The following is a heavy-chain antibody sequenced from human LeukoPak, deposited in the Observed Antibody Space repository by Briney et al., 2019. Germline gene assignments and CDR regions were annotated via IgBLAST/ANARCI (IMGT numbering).Heavy chain of an antibody. CDR2: ISSSSSTI. CDR3: ARDDPADILTGYYPVDY. J-gene: IGHJ4*02. V-gene: IGHV3-48*01. CDR1: GFTFSSYS. Sequence: PGGSLRLSCAASGFTFSSYSMNWVRQTPGKGLEWVSYISSSSSTIYYADSVKGRFTISKHNSKNSLYLQMNSLRAEDTAVYYCARDDPADILTGYYPVDYWGQGTLVTVSS. D-gene: IGHD3-9*01.